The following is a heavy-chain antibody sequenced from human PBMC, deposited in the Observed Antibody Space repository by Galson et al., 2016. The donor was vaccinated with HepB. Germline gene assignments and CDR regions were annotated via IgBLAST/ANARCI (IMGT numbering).Heavy chain of an antibody. J-gene: IGHJ5*02. V-gene: IGHV5-51*01. CDR3: AKSRRTGSRGQFPYGRFGDSPMWFDP. CDR1: GYRFTSYW. CDR2: IYPGDSDT. Sequence: QSGAEVKKPGESLKISCKGSGYRFTSYWIAWVRQMPGKGLEWMGIIYPGDSDTRYSPSFQGQVTISADKSINTAYLHWSSLKASDTAMYYCAKSRRTGSRGQFPYGRFGDSPMWFDPWGQGTPVTVSS. D-gene: IGHD3-10*01.